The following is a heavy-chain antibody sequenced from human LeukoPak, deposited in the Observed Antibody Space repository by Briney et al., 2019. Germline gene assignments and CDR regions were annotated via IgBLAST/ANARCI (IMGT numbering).Heavy chain of an antibody. CDR3: ASSDMVRGILFDY. Sequence: SETLSLTCTVSGGSISSYYWSWIRQPPGKGLEWIGYIYYGGSTNYNPSLKSRVTISVDTSKNQFSLKLSSVTAADTAVYYCASSDMVRGILFDYWGQGTLVTVSS. J-gene: IGHJ4*02. CDR2: IYYGGST. D-gene: IGHD3-10*01. V-gene: IGHV4-59*01. CDR1: GGSISSYY.